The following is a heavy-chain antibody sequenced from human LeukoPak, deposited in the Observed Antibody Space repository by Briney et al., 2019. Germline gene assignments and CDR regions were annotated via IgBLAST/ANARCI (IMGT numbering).Heavy chain of an antibody. CDR1: GGSISSSNW. J-gene: IGHJ4*02. D-gene: IGHD6-13*01. CDR2: IYHSGST. V-gene: IGHV4-4*02. CDR3: ARVPQVYSSSWAYYFDY. Sequence: SETLSLTCAVSGGSISSSNWWSWVRQPPGKGLEWIGEIYHSGSTNYNPSLKSRVTISVDTSKNQFSLKLSSVTAADTAVYYCARVPQVYSSSWAYYFDYWGQGTLVTVSS.